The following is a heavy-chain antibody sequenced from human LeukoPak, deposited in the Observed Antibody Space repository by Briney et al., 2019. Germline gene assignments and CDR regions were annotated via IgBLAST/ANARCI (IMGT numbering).Heavy chain of an antibody. Sequence: PGGSLRLSCAASGFTFSFHWMTWVRQAPGKGLEWVANIKQDGSEKYYVDSVKGRFTISRDNAKNSLYLQMNSLRAEDTAVYYCARDFRYYSTTSNHHYFDYWGQGTLVTVSA. CDR3: ARDFRYYSTTSNHHYFDY. D-gene: IGHD2-2*01. V-gene: IGHV3-7*01. CDR1: GFTFSFHW. J-gene: IGHJ4*02. CDR2: IKQDGSEK.